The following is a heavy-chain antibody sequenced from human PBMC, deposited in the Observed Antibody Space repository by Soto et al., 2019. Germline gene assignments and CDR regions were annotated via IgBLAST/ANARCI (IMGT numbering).Heavy chain of an antibody. V-gene: IGHV1-2*02. CDR1: GYTFTGYY. Sequence: ASVKVSCKASGYTFTGYYMHWARQAPGQGLEWMGWINPNSGGTNYAQKFQGRVTMTRDTSISTAYMELSRLRSDDTAVYYCARVSHNWNYNGMDVWGQGTTVTLSS. CDR2: INPNSGGT. D-gene: IGHD1-20*01. J-gene: IGHJ6*02. CDR3: ARVSHNWNYNGMDV.